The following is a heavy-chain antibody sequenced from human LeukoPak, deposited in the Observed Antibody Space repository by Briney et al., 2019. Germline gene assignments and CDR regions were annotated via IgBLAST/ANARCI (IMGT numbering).Heavy chain of an antibody. CDR1: GGSISSSSYY. Sequence: SETLSLTCTVSGGSISSSSYYWGWIRQPPGKGLEWVGTIYYTGSTYYNPSLKSRVTISVDTSKNQCSLKLSSVTAADTAVYYCARRRGWYPVDYWGQGTPVTVSS. D-gene: IGHD6-19*01. CDR2: IYYTGST. V-gene: IGHV4-39*01. J-gene: IGHJ4*02. CDR3: ARRRGWYPVDY.